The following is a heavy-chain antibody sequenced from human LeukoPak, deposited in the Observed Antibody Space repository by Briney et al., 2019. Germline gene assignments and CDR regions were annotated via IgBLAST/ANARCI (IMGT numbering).Heavy chain of an antibody. CDR3: VKKLVGATSGGPLDY. CDR2: IRDSGSST. D-gene: IGHD1-26*01. CDR1: GFTLSSYS. J-gene: IGHJ4*02. Sequence: GESLSLSCAPSGFTLSSYSMSWVRQPPGRGREWVSGIRDSGSSTYYVDSVKGRFTISRDNSKSTLYLQMNSLQAEDTAIYYCVKKLVGATSGGPLDYWGQGTLVIVSS. V-gene: IGHV3-23*01.